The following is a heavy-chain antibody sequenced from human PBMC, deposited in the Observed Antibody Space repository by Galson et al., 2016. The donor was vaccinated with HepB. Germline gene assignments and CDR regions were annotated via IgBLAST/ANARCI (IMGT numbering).Heavy chain of an antibody. CDR1: GITFSHAW. D-gene: IGHD2-15*01. CDR3: TTDLPAIGGQGFDF. CDR2: IKNRAEGGTT. Sequence: SLRLSCAASGITFSHAWMSWVRQAPGKGLEWVGHIKNRAEGGTTDYAAPVKGRFYISRDDSEDTLYLQLNSLKTEDTAMYYCTTDLPAIGGQGFDFWGQGILVTVSS. J-gene: IGHJ4*02. V-gene: IGHV3-15*01.